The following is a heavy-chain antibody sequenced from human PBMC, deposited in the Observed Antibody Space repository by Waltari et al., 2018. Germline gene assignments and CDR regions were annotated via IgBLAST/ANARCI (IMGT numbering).Heavy chain of an antibody. CDR2: IYYSGST. CDR3: ARKELRWFDP. D-gene: IGHD1-26*01. J-gene: IGHJ5*02. Sequence: WVRQHPGKGLEWIGYIYYSGSTYYNPALKRRVTISVDTSKNQFSLKLSSVTAADTAVYYCARKELRWFDPWGQGTLVTVSS. V-gene: IGHV4-31*02.